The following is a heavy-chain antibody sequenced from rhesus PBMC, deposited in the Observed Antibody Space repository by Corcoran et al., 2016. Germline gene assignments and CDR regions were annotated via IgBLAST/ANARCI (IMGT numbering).Heavy chain of an antibody. CDR3: TREGGAVAFDF. Sequence: EVQLVESGGGLVQPGGSLRLSCAASGFPFSSYGMSWVRPAPGKGLGWVSSISSASSYIYYADSVKGRFTISRDNAKNSLSLQMNSLRAEDTAVYYCTREGGAVAFDFWGQGLRVTVSS. CDR2: ISSASSYI. J-gene: IGHJ3*01. V-gene: IGHV3S16*01. D-gene: IGHD6-37*01. CDR1: GFPFSSYG.